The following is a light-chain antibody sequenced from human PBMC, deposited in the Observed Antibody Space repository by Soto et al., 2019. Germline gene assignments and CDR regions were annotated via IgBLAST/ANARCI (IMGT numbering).Light chain of an antibody. CDR1: QSISSW. CDR3: QQYNSYPYS. Sequence: DIQMTQSPSTLSASVGDRATITCRASQSISSWLAWYQQKPGKAPRLLIYDASSLESWVPSRFSGSGSGTEFTLTISSLQPDDFSTYYGQQYNSYPYSCGQGTKLEIK. CDR2: DAS. V-gene: IGKV1-5*01. J-gene: IGKJ2*01.